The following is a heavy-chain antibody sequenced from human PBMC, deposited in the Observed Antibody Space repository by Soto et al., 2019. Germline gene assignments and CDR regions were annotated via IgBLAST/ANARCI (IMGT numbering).Heavy chain of an antibody. D-gene: IGHD4-17*01. J-gene: IGHJ3*02. CDR3: ARQRDYGVYVWSVRRGWGGAFDI. CDR2: IYYSGST. V-gene: IGHV4-30-4*01. Sequence: SETLSLTCTVSGGSISSGDYYWSWIRQPPGKGLEWIGYIYYSGSTYYNPSLKSRVTISVDTSKNQFSLKLSSVTAADTAVYYCARQRDYGVYVWSVRRGWGGAFDIWGQGTMVTVSS. CDR1: GGSISSGDYY.